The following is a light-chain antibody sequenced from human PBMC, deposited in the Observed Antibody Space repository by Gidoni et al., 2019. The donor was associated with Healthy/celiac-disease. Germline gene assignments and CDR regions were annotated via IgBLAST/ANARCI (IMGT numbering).Light chain of an antibody. CDR3: QQANSFPFT. Sequence: SQRTQSPSSVSAAVGHRVTITCRASQGISSWLAWYQQKPGTAPKLLIYAASSLQTGVPSRFSGSGSGTDFTFTLSSLQPEDFATYSCQQANSFPFTFGGGTKVEIK. V-gene: IGKV1D-12*01. J-gene: IGKJ4*01. CDR1: QGISSW. CDR2: AAS.